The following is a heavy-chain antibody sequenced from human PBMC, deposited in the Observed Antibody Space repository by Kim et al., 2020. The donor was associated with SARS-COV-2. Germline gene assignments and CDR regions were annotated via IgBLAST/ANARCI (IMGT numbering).Heavy chain of an antibody. CDR3: ARQRGTTIFGVVIRTQIDY. D-gene: IGHD3-3*01. Sequence: SETLSLTCTVSGGSISSSSYYWGWIRQPPGKGLEWIGSIYYSGSTYYNPSLKSRVTISVDTSKNQFSLKLSSVTAADTAVYYCARQRGTTIFGVVIRTQIDYWSQGTMVTVSS. CDR1: GGSISSSSYY. CDR2: IYYSGST. V-gene: IGHV4-39*01. J-gene: IGHJ4*02.